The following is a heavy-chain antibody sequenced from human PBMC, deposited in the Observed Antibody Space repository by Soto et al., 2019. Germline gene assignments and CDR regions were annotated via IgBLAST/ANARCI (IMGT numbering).Heavy chain of an antibody. CDR2: IYPDDSDT. CDR3: ARSSMIRGVIYWFDP. CDR1: GYRFTNYW. Sequence: PGESLKISCKGSGYRFTNYWIGWVRQMPGKGLEWMGIIYPDDSDTRYSPSFQGQVSISADKSISTAYLQWSSLKASDTAMYYCARSSMIRGVIYWFDPWGQGTLVTVSS. D-gene: IGHD3-10*01. V-gene: IGHV5-51*01. J-gene: IGHJ5*02.